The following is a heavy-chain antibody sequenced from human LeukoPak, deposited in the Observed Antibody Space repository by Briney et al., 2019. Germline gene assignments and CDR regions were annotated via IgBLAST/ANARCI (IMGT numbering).Heavy chain of an antibody. CDR3: ARIAAAGTSEAVDY. CDR1: GGSFSGYY. CDR2: INHSGST. Sequence: SETLSLTCAVYGGSFSGYYWSWIRQPPGKGLEWIGEINHSGSTNYNPSLKSRVTISVDTSKNQFSLKLSSVTAADTAVYYCARIAAAGTSEAVDYWGQGTLVTVSS. D-gene: IGHD6-13*01. J-gene: IGHJ4*02. V-gene: IGHV4-34*01.